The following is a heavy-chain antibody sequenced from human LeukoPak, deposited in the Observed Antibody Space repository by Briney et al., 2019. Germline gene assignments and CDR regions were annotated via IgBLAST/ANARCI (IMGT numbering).Heavy chain of an antibody. V-gene: IGHV4-59*01. CDR1: GGSISSYY. CDR2: IYYSGST. J-gene: IGHJ4*02. CDR3: ASTGFGEFPTFDY. D-gene: IGHD3-10*01. Sequence: SETLSLTCTVSGGSISSYYWSWIRQPPGKGLEWIGYIYYSGSTNYNPSLKSRVTISVDTSKNQFSLKLSSVTAADTAVYYCASTGFGEFPTFDYCGQGTLVTVSS.